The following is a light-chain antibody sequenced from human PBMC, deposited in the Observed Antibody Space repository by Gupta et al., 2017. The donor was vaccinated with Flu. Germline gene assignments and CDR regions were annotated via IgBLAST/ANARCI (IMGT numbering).Light chain of an antibody. V-gene: IGLV2-8*01. CDR3: CSNAGNDIYI. Sequence: QSALTKPPSASGAPGQSITISCTGTSSDVGAYNYVPWYQQHPGKAPKLMIYEVNKRPSGVPDRFSGSKSGDTASLTVSGLQAEDEADYYCCSNAGNDIYIFGTGTKVTVL. CDR2: EVN. J-gene: IGLJ1*01. CDR1: SSDVGAYNY.